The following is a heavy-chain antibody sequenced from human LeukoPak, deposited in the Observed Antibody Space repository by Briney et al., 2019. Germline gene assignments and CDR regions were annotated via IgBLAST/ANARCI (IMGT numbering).Heavy chain of an antibody. D-gene: IGHD6-19*01. CDR2: ISGYNGNT. V-gene: IGHV1-18*01. Sequence: ASVKVSCKASGYIFSTYGISWVRQAPGQGLEWMGCISGYNGNTNYAKKLQGRFTMTTDTSTSTAYMELRSLRSDDTAVYYCARRRSEEFDFDCWGQGTLVTVSS. J-gene: IGHJ4*02. CDR1: GYIFSTYG. CDR3: ARRRSEEFDFDC.